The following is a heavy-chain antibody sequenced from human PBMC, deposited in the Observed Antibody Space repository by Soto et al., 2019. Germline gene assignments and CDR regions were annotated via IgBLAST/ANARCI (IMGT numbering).Heavy chain of an antibody. CDR3: ARRTGSSTYYFDY. V-gene: IGHV4-39*02. J-gene: IGHJ4*02. Sequence: SETLSLTCTVSGGSISSSIYYWGWIRQPPGRGLEWIGIIDYSGTTYYNPSLKSRLTMSVDTSKNHFSLNLSSVTAADTAVYYCARRTGSSTYYFDYRGQGALVTVSS. CDR2: IDYSGTT. D-gene: IGHD6-6*01. CDR1: GGSISSSIYY.